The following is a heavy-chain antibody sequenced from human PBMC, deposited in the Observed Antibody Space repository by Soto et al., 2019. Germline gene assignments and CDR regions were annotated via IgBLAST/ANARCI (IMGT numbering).Heavy chain of an antibody. CDR2: IYYSGST. J-gene: IGHJ5*02. CDR3: ARDQNGVHGGYNWFDP. CDR1: GGSISSGGYY. V-gene: IGHV4-31*03. Sequence: QVQLQESGPGLVKPSQTLSLTCTVSGGSISSGGYYWSWIRQHPGKGLEWIGYIYYSGSTYYNPSLQSRVTLSVDTSKNQFSLKLSSVTAADTAVYYCARDQNGVHGGYNWFDPWGQGTLVTVSS. D-gene: IGHD4-17*01.